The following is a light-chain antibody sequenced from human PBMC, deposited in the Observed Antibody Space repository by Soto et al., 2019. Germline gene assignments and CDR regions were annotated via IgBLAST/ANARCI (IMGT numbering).Light chain of an antibody. CDR2: DAS. CDR1: QSVSSY. J-gene: IGKJ1*01. Sequence: EIVLTQSPATLSLSPGERATLSCWASQSVSSYLAWYQQKPGQAPRLLIYDASNRATGIPARFGGSGSGTDFTLTISSLEPEDFAVYYCQQRSNWPGTFGQGTKVEIK. V-gene: IGKV3-11*01. CDR3: QQRSNWPGT.